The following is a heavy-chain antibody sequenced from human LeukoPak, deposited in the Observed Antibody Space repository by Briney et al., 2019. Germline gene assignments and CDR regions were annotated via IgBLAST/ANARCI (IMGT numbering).Heavy chain of an antibody. Sequence: GGSLRLSCAASGFTFSSYAMSWVRQAPGKGLEWVSAISGSGGSTYYADSVKGRFTISRDNSKNTLYLQMNSLRAEDTAVYYWGKGALRSIAAAGENWGQGTLVTVSS. V-gene: IGHV3-23*01. CDR3: GKGALRSIAAAGEN. CDR1: GFTFSSYA. CDR2: ISGSGGST. D-gene: IGHD6-13*01. J-gene: IGHJ4*02.